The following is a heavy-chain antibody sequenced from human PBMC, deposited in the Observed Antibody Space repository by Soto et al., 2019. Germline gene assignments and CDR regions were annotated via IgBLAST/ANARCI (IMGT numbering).Heavy chain of an antibody. J-gene: IGHJ6*02. D-gene: IGHD2-21*01. V-gene: IGHV1-2*02. Sequence: VASVKVSCKASGYTFTGYYVHWVRQAPGHGLEWLGWIHLNSGGTNYAQSFQGRVTMTRDMSVSTVYMEMTGLSSDDTAAYYCANPRELSYSYFYFFTLDVWGQGTTVTVSS. CDR2: IHLNSGGT. CDR3: ANPRELSYSYFYFFTLDV. CDR1: GYTFTGYY.